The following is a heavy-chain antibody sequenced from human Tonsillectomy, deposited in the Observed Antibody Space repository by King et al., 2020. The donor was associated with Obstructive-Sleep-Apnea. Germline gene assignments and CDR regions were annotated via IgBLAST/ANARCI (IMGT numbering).Heavy chain of an antibody. CDR3: ARDFGYCGGDCYHDAFDI. V-gene: IGHV3-11*06. CDR2: ISSSSSYT. CDR1: GFTFSDYY. D-gene: IGHD2-21*02. Sequence: VQLVESGGGLVKPGGSLRLSCAASGFTFSDYYMSWIRQAPGKGLEWVSYISSSSSYTNYADSVKGRFTISRDNAKNSLYLQMNSLRAEDTAVYYCARDFGYCGGDCYHDAFDIWGQGTMVTVSS. J-gene: IGHJ3*02.